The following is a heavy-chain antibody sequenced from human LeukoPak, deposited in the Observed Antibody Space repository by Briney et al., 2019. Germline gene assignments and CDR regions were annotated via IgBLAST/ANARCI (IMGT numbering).Heavy chain of an antibody. Sequence: SETLSLTCAVSGGSISSSNWWSWVRQPPGKGLEWIGEIYHSGSTNYNPSLKSRVTISVDKSKNQFSLKLSSVTAADTAVYYCARGSSSGWYLHYYMDVWGKGTTVTVSS. CDR3: ARGSSSGWYLHYYMDV. V-gene: IGHV4-4*02. CDR2: IYHSGST. CDR1: GGSISSSNW. J-gene: IGHJ6*03. D-gene: IGHD6-19*01.